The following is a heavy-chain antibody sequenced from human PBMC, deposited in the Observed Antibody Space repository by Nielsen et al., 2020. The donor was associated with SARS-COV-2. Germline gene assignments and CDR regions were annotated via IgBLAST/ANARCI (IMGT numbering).Heavy chain of an antibody. Sequence: ASVKVSCKASGYTFTSYAMHWVRQAPGQRLEWMGWINAGNGNTKYSQKFQGRVTITRDTSASTAYMELSSLRSEDTAVYYCARWGFGARGAFDIWGQGTMVTVSS. V-gene: IGHV1-3*01. J-gene: IGHJ3*02. CDR3: ARWGFGARGAFDI. CDR2: INAGNGNT. CDR1: GYTFTSYA. D-gene: IGHD3-10*01.